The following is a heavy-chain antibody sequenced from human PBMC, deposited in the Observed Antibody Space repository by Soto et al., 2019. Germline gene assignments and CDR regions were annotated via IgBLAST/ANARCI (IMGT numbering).Heavy chain of an antibody. CDR2: ISGSGGST. Sequence: PGGALRPSCAAPGFTLSSNSMSRGRPAPGEGAEGGSAISGSGGSTYYADSVKGRFTISRDNSKNTLYLQMNSLRAEDTAVYYCAKDGQYDYVWGSYPPASIWFDPWGQGTLVTVSS. CDR3: AKDGQYDYVWGSYPPASIWFDP. CDR1: GFTLSSNS. V-gene: IGHV3-23*01. D-gene: IGHD3-16*02. J-gene: IGHJ5*02.